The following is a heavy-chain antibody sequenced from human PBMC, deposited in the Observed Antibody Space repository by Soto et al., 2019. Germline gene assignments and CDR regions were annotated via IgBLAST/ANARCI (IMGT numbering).Heavy chain of an antibody. D-gene: IGHD2-15*01. V-gene: IGHV1-3*01. CDR2: INAGNGNT. J-gene: IGHJ4*02. CDR3: ARDLGGWPDY. Sequence: ASVKVCCKSSGYTFTSYAMHWVRQAPGQRLEWMGWINAGNGNTKYSQKFQGRVTITRDTSASTAYVELSSLRSEDTAVYYCARDLGGWPDYWGQGTLVTVSS. CDR1: GYTFTSYA.